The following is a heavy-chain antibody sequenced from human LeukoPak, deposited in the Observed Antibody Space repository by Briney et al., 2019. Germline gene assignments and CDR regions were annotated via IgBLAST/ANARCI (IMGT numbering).Heavy chain of an antibody. D-gene: IGHD3-10*01. J-gene: IGHJ6*03. CDR2: IKQDGSEK. CDR3: ARDYNAAPRPYYYYYMDV. V-gene: IGHV3-7*01. CDR1: GFTFSSDW. Sequence: GGSLRLSCAASGFTFSSDWMSWFRQAPGKGLEWVANIKQDGSEKYYVDSVKGRFTISRDNAKNSLYLQTNSLRAEDTAVYYCARDYNAAPRPYYYYYMDVWGKGTTVTVSS.